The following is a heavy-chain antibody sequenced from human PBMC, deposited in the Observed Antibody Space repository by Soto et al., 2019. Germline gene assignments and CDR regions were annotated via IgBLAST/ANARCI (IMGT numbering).Heavy chain of an antibody. CDR3: ARDRAAIVVVPAADPYYYYGMDV. V-gene: IGHV4-4*07. D-gene: IGHD2-2*01. Sequence: ETLSLTGTVSVDSISSYYWSWIRQRAGKGLEWIGRIYTSGSTNYNPSLKSRVTMSVDTSKNQFSLKLSSVTAADTAVYYCARDRAAIVVVPAADPYYYYGMDVWGQGTTVTVSS. J-gene: IGHJ6*02. CDR1: VDSISSYY. CDR2: IYTSGST.